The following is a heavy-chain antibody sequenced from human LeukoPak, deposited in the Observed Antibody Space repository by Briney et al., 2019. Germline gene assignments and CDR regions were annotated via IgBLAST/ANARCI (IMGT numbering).Heavy chain of an antibody. CDR3: ARGSVLAAYYSFDY. V-gene: IGHV4-4*07. J-gene: IGHJ4*02. CDR2: IHTSGGT. CDR1: GGSISSYY. D-gene: IGHD3-9*01. Sequence: SETLSLTCTVSGGSISSYYWSRIRQPAGKGLEWIGRIHTSGGTNYNPSLKSRVTMSLDTSKNQFSLKLTSMTAADTAVYYCARGSVLAAYYSFDYWGQGTLVTVSS.